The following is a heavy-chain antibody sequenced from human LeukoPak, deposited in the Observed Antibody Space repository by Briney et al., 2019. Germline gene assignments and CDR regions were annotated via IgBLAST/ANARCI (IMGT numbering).Heavy chain of an antibody. CDR2: ISSSGGNI. Sequence: GGSLRLSCSGSGFTFSDYFMNWIRQTPGKGLEWISYISSSGGNIKYADSVQGRFTISRDNAKKSLYLQMNSLRAEDTAVYYCARDRAEDDSSGYIHRDFDFWGQGTLVIVSS. V-gene: IGHV3-11*04. D-gene: IGHD3-22*01. CDR3: ARDRAEDDSSGYIHRDFDF. CDR1: GFTFSDYF. J-gene: IGHJ4*02.